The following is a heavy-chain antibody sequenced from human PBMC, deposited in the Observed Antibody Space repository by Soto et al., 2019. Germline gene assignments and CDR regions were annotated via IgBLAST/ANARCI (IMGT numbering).Heavy chain of an antibody. CDR3: ARVKRGYSGYDLEPPDAFDI. V-gene: IGHV4-34*01. CDR1: GGSFSGYY. D-gene: IGHD5-12*01. J-gene: IGHJ3*02. Sequence: SETLSLTYAVYGGSFSGYYWSWIRQPPGKGLEWIGEINHSGSTNYNPSLKSRVTISVDTSKNQFSLKLTSVTAADTAVYYCARVKRGYSGYDLEPPDAFDIWGRGTMVTVSS. CDR2: INHSGST.